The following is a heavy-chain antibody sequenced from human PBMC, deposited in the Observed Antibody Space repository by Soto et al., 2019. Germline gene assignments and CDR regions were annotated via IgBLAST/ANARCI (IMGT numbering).Heavy chain of an antibody. CDR1: GGSISSYY. V-gene: IGHV4-59*01. D-gene: IGHD1-26*01. J-gene: IGHJ4*02. Sequence: SETLSLTCTVSGGSISSYYWSWIRQPPGKGLEWIGYIYYSGSTNYNPSLKSRVTISVDTSKNQFSLKLSSVTAADTAVYYCARDRGELRGGHLFDYWGQGTLVTVSS. CDR2: IYYSGST. CDR3: ARDRGELRGGHLFDY.